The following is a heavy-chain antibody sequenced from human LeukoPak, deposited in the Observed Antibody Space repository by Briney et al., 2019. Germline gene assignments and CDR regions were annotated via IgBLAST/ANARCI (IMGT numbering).Heavy chain of an antibody. CDR1: GFTVSTDY. V-gene: IGHV3-66*01. CDR3: ARGKGGSSPFDH. D-gene: IGHD1-26*01. Sequence: PGGSLRLSCVASGFTVSTDYMSWVRQAPGKGLEWVSLIYSGGSTYYADSVKGRFTISRDSSKNTLYLQMNSLRAEDTAVYYCARGKGGSSPFDHWGQGTLVTVSS. J-gene: IGHJ4*02. CDR2: IYSGGST.